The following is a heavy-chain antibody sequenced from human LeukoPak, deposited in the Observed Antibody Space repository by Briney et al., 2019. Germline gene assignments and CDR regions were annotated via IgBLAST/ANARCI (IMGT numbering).Heavy chain of an antibody. CDR2: IIPILGIA. CDR3: ARLEAGAGRSPNFDY. D-gene: IGHD6-19*01. Sequence: SVKVSCKASGGTFSSYAISWVRQAPGQGLEWMGRIIPILGIANYAQKFQGRVTITADKSTSTAYMELSSLRSEDTAVYYCARLEAGAGRSPNFDYWGQGTLVTVSS. J-gene: IGHJ4*02. CDR1: GGTFSSYA. V-gene: IGHV1-69*04.